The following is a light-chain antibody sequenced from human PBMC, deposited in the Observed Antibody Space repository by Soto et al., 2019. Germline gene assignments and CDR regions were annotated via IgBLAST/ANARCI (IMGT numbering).Light chain of an antibody. CDR1: QNINNH. CDR2: AAS. J-gene: IGKJ1*01. Sequence: DIQMTQSPSSLSASVGDRVTITCQASQNINNHLNWYQQKPGKAPKLLIFAASSLQSGVPSRFSGSRSGPDFTLTISSLQPEDFATYYCQQSYSSPPTFGQGTKVDNK. V-gene: IGKV1-39*01. CDR3: QQSYSSPPT.